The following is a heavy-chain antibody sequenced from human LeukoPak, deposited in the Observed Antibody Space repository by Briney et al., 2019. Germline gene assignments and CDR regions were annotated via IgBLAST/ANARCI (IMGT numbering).Heavy chain of an antibody. CDR1: GFTFSFYW. D-gene: IGHD2-21*01. CDR3: LGEFHVASSFAFDI. J-gene: IGHJ3*02. CDR2: IKQDGSEK. Sequence: PGGSLRLSCVASGFTFSFYWMAWVRQAPGKGLEWVANIKQDGSEKYYVDSARGRFTISRDSSKNTLYLQVNSLRGEDTAVYYCLGEFHVASSFAFDIWGQGTKVTVSA. V-gene: IGHV3-7*01.